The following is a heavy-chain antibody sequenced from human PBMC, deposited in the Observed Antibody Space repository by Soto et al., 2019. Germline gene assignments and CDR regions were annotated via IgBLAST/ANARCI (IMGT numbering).Heavy chain of an antibody. D-gene: IGHD4-4*01. CDR2: IYPDDSET. V-gene: IGHV5-51*01. J-gene: IGHJ4*02. CDR3: ARGDYRVLEF. CDR1: GYSFANYW. Sequence: GESLKISCEASGYSFANYWIGWVRQMPGKGLEWMGIIYPDDSETKFSPSFQGQVTISADKSISTAYLQWSSLKASDTAMYYCARGDYRVLEFWGQGTLVTVSS.